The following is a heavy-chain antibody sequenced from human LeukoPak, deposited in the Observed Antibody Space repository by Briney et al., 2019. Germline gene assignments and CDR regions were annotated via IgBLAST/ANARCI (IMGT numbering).Heavy chain of an antibody. CDR3: ATARTYDCWSGSAYYYMDV. J-gene: IGHJ6*03. D-gene: IGHD3-3*01. CDR1: GHSLTELS. V-gene: IGHV1-24*01. Sequence: GASVRVSCEVSGHSLTELSIHWVRQAPGKGLEWMGGLDPEENEIVYAQKFLGRLTMTEDISTDTVYMELSSLRSEDTAVYYCATARTYDCWSGSAYYYMDVWGKGTTVIVSS. CDR2: LDPEENEI.